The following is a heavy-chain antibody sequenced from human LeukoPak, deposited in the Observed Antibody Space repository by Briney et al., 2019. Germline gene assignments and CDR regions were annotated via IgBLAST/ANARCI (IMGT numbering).Heavy chain of an antibody. CDR1: GGSFSGYY. V-gene: IGHV4-34*01. Sequence: SETLSLTCAVYGGSFSGYYWSWIRQPPGKGLEWIGEINHSGSTNYNPSLKSRVTISVDTSKNQFSLKLSSVTAADTAVYYCARRRRDGYNWGHLGYWGQGTLVTVSS. J-gene: IGHJ4*02. CDR2: INHSGST. CDR3: ARRRRDGYNWGHLGY. D-gene: IGHD5-24*01.